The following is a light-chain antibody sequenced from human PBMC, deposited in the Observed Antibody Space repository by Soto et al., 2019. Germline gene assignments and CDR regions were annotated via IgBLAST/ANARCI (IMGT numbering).Light chain of an antibody. CDR3: LQDYNYPWT. J-gene: IGKJ1*01. CDR1: QSISTS. Sequence: DIQMTQSPSTLSASVGDRVTITCRATQSISTSFAWYQQKPGKAPNLLISGSSNLQSGVPSRFSGSGSGTDFTLTISSLQPEDFATYYCLQDYNYPWTFGQGTKVDIK. V-gene: IGKV1-5*01. CDR2: GSS.